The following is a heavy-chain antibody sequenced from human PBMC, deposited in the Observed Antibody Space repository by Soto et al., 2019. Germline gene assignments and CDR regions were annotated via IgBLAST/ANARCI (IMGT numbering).Heavy chain of an antibody. V-gene: IGHV4-39*07. CDR2: IYYSGST. D-gene: IGHD2-2*01. CDR1: GGSISSSSYY. Sequence: SETLSLTCTVSGGSISSSSYYWGWIRQPPGKGLEWIGSIYYSGSTYYKPSLKSRVTISVDTSKNQFSLKLSSVTAADTAVYYCARAPPEDFVVVPAAMHGYYFDYWGQGILVTVSS. J-gene: IGHJ4*02. CDR3: ARAPPEDFVVVPAAMHGYYFDY.